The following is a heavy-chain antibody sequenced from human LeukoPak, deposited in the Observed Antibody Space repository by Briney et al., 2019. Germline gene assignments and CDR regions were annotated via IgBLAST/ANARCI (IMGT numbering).Heavy chain of an antibody. CDR1: GGPLSAYY. CDR2: IYDSGST. J-gene: IGHJ4*02. V-gene: IGHV4-59*01. CDR3: ARVGYYGSGSYYRDYFEY. Sequence: SETLSLTCTVSGGPLSAYYWTWIRQPPGKGLEWIGYIYDSGSTNYNPSLKSRVTVSVDTSKNQFSLKLNSVTAADTAVYYCARVGYYGSGSYYRDYFEYWGQGTLATVSS. D-gene: IGHD3-10*01.